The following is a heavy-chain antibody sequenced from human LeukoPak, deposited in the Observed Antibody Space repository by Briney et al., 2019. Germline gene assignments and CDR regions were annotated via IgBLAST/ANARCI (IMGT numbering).Heavy chain of an antibody. CDR1: GYTFTSYA. J-gene: IGHJ6*03. Sequence: GASVNVSCKASGYTFTSYAMHWARQAPGQRLEWMGWINAGNGNTKYSQEFQGRVTITRDTSASTAYMELSSLRSEDMAVYYCARDSGYGGYGRSYMDVWGKGTTVTVSS. CDR2: INAGNGNT. V-gene: IGHV1-3*03. D-gene: IGHD5-12*01. CDR3: ARDSGYGGYGRSYMDV.